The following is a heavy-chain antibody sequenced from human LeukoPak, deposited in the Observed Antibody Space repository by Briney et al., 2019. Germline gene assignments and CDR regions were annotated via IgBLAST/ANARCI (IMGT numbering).Heavy chain of an antibody. J-gene: IGHJ5*02. CDR3: ARDGPPLYSSGGGNWFDP. CDR1: GGTFSSYA. CDR2: IIPILGIA. V-gene: IGHV1-69*04. Sequence: SVKVSCKASGGTFSSYAISWVRQAPGQGLEWMGRIIPILGIANYAQKFQGRVTITADKSTSTAYMELSSLRSEDTAVYYCARDGPPLYSSGGGNWFDPWSQGTLVTVSS. D-gene: IGHD6-19*01.